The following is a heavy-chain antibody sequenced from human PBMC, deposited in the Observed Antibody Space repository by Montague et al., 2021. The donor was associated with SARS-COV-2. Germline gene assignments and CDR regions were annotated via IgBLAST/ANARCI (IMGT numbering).Heavy chain of an antibody. V-gene: IGHV3-66*02. CDR2: MYSGGRT. CDR3: ARGLMGTPAEY. J-gene: IGHJ4*02. D-gene: IGHD2-8*01. Sequence: SLRLSRAASGFTVSDNYMSWVRQAPGKGLECVAVMYSGGRTFYADSVEGRCTISRDSVRNTVFLQMNSLRAEDTAVYYCARGLMGTPAEYWGQKIPVTVSS. CDR1: GFTVSDNY.